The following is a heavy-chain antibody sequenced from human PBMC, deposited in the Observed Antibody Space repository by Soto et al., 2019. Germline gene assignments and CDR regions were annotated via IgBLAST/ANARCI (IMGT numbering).Heavy chain of an antibody. CDR1: GFTFSSYG. D-gene: IGHD2-15*01. CDR3: ARDGDIVVVVAATGHYYGMDV. V-gene: IGHV3-30*03. Sequence: SLRLSCAASGFTFSSYGMHWVRQAPGKGLEWVAVISYDGSNKYYADSVKGRFTISRDNSKNTLYLQMNSLRAEDTAVYYCARDGDIVVVVAATGHYYGMDVWGQGTTVTVSS. CDR2: ISYDGSNK. J-gene: IGHJ6*02.